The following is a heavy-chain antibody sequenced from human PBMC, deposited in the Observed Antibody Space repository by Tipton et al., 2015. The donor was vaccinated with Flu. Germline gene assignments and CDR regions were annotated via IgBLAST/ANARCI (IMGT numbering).Heavy chain of an antibody. Sequence: TLSLTCSVSGGSVGGPYCWGWVRRPPGKGLEWIGNICPGSPYYNPSLRSRVTMSIARSNVQFSLRLTSVTAADTAVYFCVRRDYSTYVSDPKNWFDPWGQGTLVTVSS. V-gene: IGHV4-38-2*01. CDR1: GGSVGGPYC. CDR3: VRRDYSTYVSDPKNWFDP. CDR2: ICPGSP. D-gene: IGHD4-11*01. J-gene: IGHJ5*02.